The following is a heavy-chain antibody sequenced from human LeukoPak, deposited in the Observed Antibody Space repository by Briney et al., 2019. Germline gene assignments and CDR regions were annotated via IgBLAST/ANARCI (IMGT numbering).Heavy chain of an antibody. CDR1: GGSISSYY. J-gene: IGHJ5*02. V-gene: IGHV4-59*12. CDR2: IYYSGST. D-gene: IGHD3-3*01. CDR3: ARGASAWSGYYSSLNWFDP. Sequence: PSETLSLTCTVSGGSISSYYWSWIRQPPGKGLEWIGYIYYSGSTNYNPSLKSRVTISVDTSKNQFSLKLSSVTAADTAVYYCARGASAWSGYYSSLNWFDPWGQGTLVTVSS.